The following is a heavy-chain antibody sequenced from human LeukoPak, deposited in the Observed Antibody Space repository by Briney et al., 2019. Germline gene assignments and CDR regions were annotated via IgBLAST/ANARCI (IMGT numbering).Heavy chain of an antibody. Sequence: SETLSLTCTVYGGSFSGYYWSWIRQPPGKGLEWIGEINHSGSTNYNPSLKSRVTISVDTSKNQFSLKLSSVTAADTAVYYCARRETYSSSSSGKRNWFDPWGQGTLVTVSS. CDR3: ARRETYSSSSSGKRNWFDP. J-gene: IGHJ5*02. CDR2: INHSGST. D-gene: IGHD6-13*01. V-gene: IGHV4-34*01. CDR1: GGSFSGYY.